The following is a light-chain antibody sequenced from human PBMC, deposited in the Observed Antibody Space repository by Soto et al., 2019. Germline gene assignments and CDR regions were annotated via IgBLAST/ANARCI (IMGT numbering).Light chain of an antibody. Sequence: DIVMTQAPLSSPVTLGQPASISCRSSQSLVPSDGNTYLNWLQQRPGQPPRLLIYKTSSRFSGVPDRFSGSGAGTDFTLKISRVEAEDVGVYYCMQATQFPWTFGQGTRVDFK. J-gene: IGKJ1*01. CDR1: QSLVPSDGNTY. CDR3: MQATQFPWT. CDR2: KTS. V-gene: IGKV2-24*01.